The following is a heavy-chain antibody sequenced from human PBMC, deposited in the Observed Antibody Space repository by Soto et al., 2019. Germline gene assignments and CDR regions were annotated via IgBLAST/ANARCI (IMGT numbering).Heavy chain of an antibody. CDR3: ASRGDIAVAGTSAFDI. J-gene: IGHJ3*02. CDR1: GYSFTSYW. V-gene: IGHV5-51*01. CDR2: IYPGDSDT. Sequence: PGESVKISCXGSGYSFTSYWIGWVRQMPGKGLEWMGIIYPGDSDTRYSPSFQGQVTISADKSISTAYLQWSSLKASDTAMYYCASRGDIAVAGTSAFDIWGQGTMVTVSS. D-gene: IGHD6-19*01.